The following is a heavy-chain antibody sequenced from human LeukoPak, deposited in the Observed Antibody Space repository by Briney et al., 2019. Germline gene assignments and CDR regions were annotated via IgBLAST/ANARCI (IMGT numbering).Heavy chain of an antibody. V-gene: IGHV3-23*01. CDR3: AKVGAPYDLVDY. Sequence: GGSLRLPCAASGFTFSSYALSWVRQAPGKGLEWVSAISGSGGSTYYADSVKGRFTISRDNSKNTLYLQMNSLRAEDTAVYYCAKVGAPYDLVDYWGQGTLVTVSS. J-gene: IGHJ4*02. CDR2: ISGSGGST. CDR1: GFTFSSYA. D-gene: IGHD3-10*01.